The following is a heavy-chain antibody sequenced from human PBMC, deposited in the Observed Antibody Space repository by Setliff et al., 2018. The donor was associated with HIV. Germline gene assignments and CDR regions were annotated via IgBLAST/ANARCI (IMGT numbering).Heavy chain of an antibody. V-gene: IGHV1-3*01. CDR2: INVGNGDT. D-gene: IGHD3-10*01. CDR3: ARGALLAVFDFDY. J-gene: IGHJ4*01. CDR1: GYTFTTYS. Sequence: ASVKVSCKASGYTFTTYSLHWVRQAPGHSLEWMGWINVGNGDTKYSPELQGRISITRDTSANTAYMELSSLRSDDTAVYFCARGALLAVFDFDYWGHGTLVTSPQ.